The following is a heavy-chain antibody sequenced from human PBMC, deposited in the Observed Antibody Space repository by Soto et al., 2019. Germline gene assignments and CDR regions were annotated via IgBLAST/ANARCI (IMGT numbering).Heavy chain of an antibody. CDR2: IWYDGSNK. V-gene: IGHV3-33*01. CDR1: GFTFSSYG. D-gene: IGHD1-7*01. CDR3: AREDNWNYYRSFEY. Sequence: GGSLRLSCAASGFTFSSYGMHWVRQAPGKGLEWVAVIWYDGSNKYYADSVKGRFTISRDNSKNTLYLQMNSLRAEDTAVYYCAREDNWNYYRSFEYWGQGTLVTVSS. J-gene: IGHJ4*02.